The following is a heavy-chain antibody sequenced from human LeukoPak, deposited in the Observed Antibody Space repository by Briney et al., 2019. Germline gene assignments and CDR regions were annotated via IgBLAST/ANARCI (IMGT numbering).Heavy chain of an antibody. J-gene: IGHJ6*03. CDR1: GFTFDDYT. D-gene: IGHD3-16*02. CDR3: YSGVWGSYRYLPLYYYYMDV. Sequence: GGSLRLSCAASGFTFDDYTMHWVRQAPGKGLEWVSLISWDGGSTYYADSVKGRFTISRDNAKNSLYLQMNSLRAEDTAVYYCYSGVWGSYRYLPLYYYYMDVWGKGTTVTVSS. V-gene: IGHV3-43*01. CDR2: ISWDGGST.